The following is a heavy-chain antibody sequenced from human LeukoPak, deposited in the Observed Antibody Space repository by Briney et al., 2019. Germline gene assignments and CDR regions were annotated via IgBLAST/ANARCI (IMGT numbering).Heavy chain of an antibody. CDR2: IYYSGST. D-gene: IGHD1-14*01. Sequence: SETLSLTCTVSGGSISSYYWSWIRQPPGKGLEWIGYIYYSGSTNYNPSLKRRVTISVDTSKNQFSLKLNSVTAADTAVYYCARHLSHPDRNAFDIWGQGTMVTVSS. J-gene: IGHJ3*02. V-gene: IGHV4-59*08. CDR3: ARHLSHPDRNAFDI. CDR1: GGSISSYY.